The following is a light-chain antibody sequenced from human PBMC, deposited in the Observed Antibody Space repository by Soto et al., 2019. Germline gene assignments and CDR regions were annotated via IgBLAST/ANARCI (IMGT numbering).Light chain of an antibody. CDR3: QQRSSWPPIT. J-gene: IGKJ5*01. CDR2: EAS. CDR1: QSVSNY. Sequence: EIVLTQPPATLSLSPGERATLSCRASQSVSNYLAWYQQKPGQAPRLLIYEASNRATGIPARFSGSGSGTDFTLTISSLEPEDFAVYYCQQRSSWPPITFGQGTRLEIK. V-gene: IGKV3-11*01.